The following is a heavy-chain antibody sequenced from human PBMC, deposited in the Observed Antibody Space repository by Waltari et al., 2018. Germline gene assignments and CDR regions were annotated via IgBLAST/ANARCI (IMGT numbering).Heavy chain of an antibody. CDR2: IIPIFGTA. Sequence: QVQLVQSGAEVKKPGSSVKVSCKASGGTFSSYAISWVRQAPGQGLEWMGGIIPIFGTANYAQKFQGRVTITADESTSTAYRELSSLRSEDTAVYYCARREDIVHADWYFDLWGRGTLVTVSS. CDR3: ARREDIVHADWYFDL. V-gene: IGHV1-69*01. J-gene: IGHJ2*01. CDR1: GGTFSSYA. D-gene: IGHD2-15*01.